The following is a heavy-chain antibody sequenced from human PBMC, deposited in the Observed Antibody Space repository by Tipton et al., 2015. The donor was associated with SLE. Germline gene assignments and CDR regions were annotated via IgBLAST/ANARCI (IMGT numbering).Heavy chain of an antibody. Sequence: TLSLTCTVSGGTLSSYYWSWIRQPAGKGLEWVGRMSFSGITHYNPSLMGRLTLSLDTSQNQFSLKLRFMTAADTAVYYCARDKHSSSDYWGQGALVTVSS. CDR2: MSFSGIT. D-gene: IGHD6-13*01. V-gene: IGHV4-4*07. CDR3: ARDKHSSSDY. J-gene: IGHJ4*02. CDR1: GGTLSSYY.